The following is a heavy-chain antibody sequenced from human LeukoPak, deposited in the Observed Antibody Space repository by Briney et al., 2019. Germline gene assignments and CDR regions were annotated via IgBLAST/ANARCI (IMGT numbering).Heavy chain of an antibody. J-gene: IGHJ4*02. D-gene: IGHD6-19*01. V-gene: IGHV3-23*01. Sequence: GGTLRLSCAASGFTFSSYAMSWVRQAPGKGPEWVSAISGSGGSTYYADSVKGRFTISRDNSKNTLYLQMNSLRAEDTAVYYCAKKSRPIAVAGTADYWGQGTLVTVSS. CDR2: ISGSGGST. CDR1: GFTFSSYA. CDR3: AKKSRPIAVAGTADY.